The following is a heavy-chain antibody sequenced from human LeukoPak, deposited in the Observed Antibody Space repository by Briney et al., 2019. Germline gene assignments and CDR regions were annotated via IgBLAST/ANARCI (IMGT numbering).Heavy chain of an antibody. D-gene: IGHD3-10*01. CDR2: IYTSGST. V-gene: IGHV4-61*02. CDR3: ARVPIDSGSYYYYYYYMDV. J-gene: IGHJ6*03. Sequence: SQTLSLTCTVSGGSISSGSYYWSWIRQPAGKGLEWIGRIYTSGSTNYNPSLKSRVTISVDTSKNQFSLKLGSVTAADTAVYYCARVPIDSGSYYYYYYYMDVWGKGTTVTVSS. CDR1: GGSISSGSYY.